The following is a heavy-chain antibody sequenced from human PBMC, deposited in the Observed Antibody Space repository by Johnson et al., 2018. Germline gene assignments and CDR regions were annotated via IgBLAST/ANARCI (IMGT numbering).Heavy chain of an antibody. CDR3: AREDISGYSFRN. J-gene: IGHJ1*01. CDR2: IYSGGST. D-gene: IGHD3-22*01. V-gene: IGHV3-66*02. Sequence: VQLVQSGGNLVQPGGSLRLSCAASGFTVSTNYMSWVRQAPGKGLEWVSVIYSGGSTNYADSVKGRFTISRDNSKNTLYLQMNSLRAEDTAVYYCAREDISGYSFRNWGQGTLVTVSS. CDR1: GFTVSTNY.